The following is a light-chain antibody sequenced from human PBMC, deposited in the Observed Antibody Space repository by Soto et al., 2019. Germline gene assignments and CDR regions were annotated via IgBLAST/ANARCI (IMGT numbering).Light chain of an antibody. CDR3: QQYHNPWT. CDR2: KAS. J-gene: IGKJ1*01. V-gene: IGKV1-5*03. CDR1: QSVSSW. Sequence: DIQMTQSPSTLSASVGDRVTITCRASQSVSSWLAWYQQKPGEAPKLLIYKASTLENAVPSRFSGSGSGTEFPLTISSLQPDDFAAYYCQQYHNPWTFGPGTKVEIK.